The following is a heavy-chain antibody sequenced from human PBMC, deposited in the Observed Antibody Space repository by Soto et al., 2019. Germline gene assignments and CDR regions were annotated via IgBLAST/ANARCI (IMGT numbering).Heavy chain of an antibody. J-gene: IGHJ6*02. CDR1: GGSFSGYY. CDR3: ARAMITFGGVIPRKYYYYGMDV. V-gene: IGHV4-34*01. D-gene: IGHD3-16*02. CDR2: INHSGST. Sequence: SSETLSLTCAVYGGSFSGYYWSWIRQPPGKGLEWIGEINHSGSTNYNPSLKSRVTISVDTSKNQFSLKLSSVTAADTAVYYCARAMITFGGVIPRKYYYYGMDVWGQGTTVTVSS.